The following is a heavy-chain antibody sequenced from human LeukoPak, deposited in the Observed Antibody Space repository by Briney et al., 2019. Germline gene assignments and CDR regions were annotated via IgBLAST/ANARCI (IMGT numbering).Heavy chain of an antibody. D-gene: IGHD3-16*01. CDR2: IWNDGSKK. V-gene: IGHV3-33*01. CDR3: GRDSLGGDY. CDR1: GFTFSTFG. J-gene: IGHJ4*02. Sequence: GGSLRLSCATSGFTFSTFGMHWARRAPGKGLEWVAVIWNDGSKKFYAESVKGRFTISRDNSQNTLYLQMNRLRAEDTAVYYCGRDSLGGDYWGQGTLVTVSS.